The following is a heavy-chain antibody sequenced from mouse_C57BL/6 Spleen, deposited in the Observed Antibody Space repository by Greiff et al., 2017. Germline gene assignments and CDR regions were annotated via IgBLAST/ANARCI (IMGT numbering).Heavy chain of an antibody. V-gene: IGHV1-80*01. D-gene: IGHD1-1*01. CDR3: ARYHYYGSSYVLDY. CDR2: IYPGDGDT. CDR1: GYAFSSYW. J-gene: IGHJ2*01. Sequence: QVQLQQSGAELVKPGASVKISCKASGYAFSSYWMNWVKQRPGKGLEWIGQIYPGDGDTNYNGKFKGKATLTADKSSSTAYMQLSSLTSEDSAVYFCARYHYYGSSYVLDYWGRGTTLTVSS.